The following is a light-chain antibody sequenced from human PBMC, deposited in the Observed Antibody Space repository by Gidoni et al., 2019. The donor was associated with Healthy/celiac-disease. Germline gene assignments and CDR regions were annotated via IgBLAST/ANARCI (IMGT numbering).Light chain of an antibody. CDR1: QSVSST. J-gene: IGKJ4*01. CDR2: CAS. V-gene: IGKV3-15*01. Sequence: EIVMTHSPATLSAPPGERATISCRPSQSVSSTLDWYQQKPGQAPRLLIYCASTRATGIPARFSGSGSGTEFTLTISSLQSEDFAVYYCQQYNNWPPLTFGGGTKVEIK. CDR3: QQYNNWPPLT.